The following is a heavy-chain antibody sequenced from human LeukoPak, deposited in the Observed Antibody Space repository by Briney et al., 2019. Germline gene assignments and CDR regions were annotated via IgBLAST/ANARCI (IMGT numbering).Heavy chain of an antibody. J-gene: IGHJ5*02. CDR2: IYYSGST. CDR3: AREVRRSLTGYYYGFDP. V-gene: IGHV4-31*03. Sequence: SETLSLTCTVSGGSISSGGYYWSWIRQHPGKGLEWIGHIYYSGSTYYNPSLKSRVTISVDTSKNQFSLKLSSVTAADTAVYYCAREVRRSLTGYYYGFDPWGQGTLVTVSS. D-gene: IGHD3-9*01. CDR1: GGSISSGGYY.